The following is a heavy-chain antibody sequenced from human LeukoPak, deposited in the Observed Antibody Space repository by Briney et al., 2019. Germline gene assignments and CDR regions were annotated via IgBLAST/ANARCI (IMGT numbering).Heavy chain of an antibody. CDR3: ATGGRYDFWSGSP. J-gene: IGHJ5*02. CDR1: GYTFTSYD. D-gene: IGHD3-3*01. V-gene: IGHV1-8*01. CDR2: MNPNSGNI. Sequence: VASVKVSCKASGYTFTSYDINWVRQATGQGLEWMGWMNPNSGNIGYAQKFQGRVTMTRNTSISTAYMELSSLRSEDTAVYYCATGGRYDFWSGSPWGQGTLVTVSS.